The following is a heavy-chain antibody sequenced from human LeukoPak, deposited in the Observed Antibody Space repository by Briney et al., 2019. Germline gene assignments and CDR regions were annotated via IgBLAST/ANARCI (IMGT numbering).Heavy chain of an antibody. CDR3: TTDRAILGGSYDYLWGAYYYMDV. CDR2: ISGSGIST. CDR1: GFTFSSYA. D-gene: IGHD3-16*01. J-gene: IGHJ6*03. V-gene: IGHV3-23*01. Sequence: PGGSLRLSCAASGFTFSSYAMNWVRQAPGKGLEWVSHISGSGISTYYADSVKGRFTFSRDNSKNTLYLQMDSLKTEDTAVYYCTTDRAILGGSYDYLWGAYYYMDVWGTGTTVTVSS.